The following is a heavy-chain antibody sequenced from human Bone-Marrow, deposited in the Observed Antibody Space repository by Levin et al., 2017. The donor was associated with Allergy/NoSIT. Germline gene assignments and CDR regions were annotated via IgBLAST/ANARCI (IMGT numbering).Heavy chain of an antibody. V-gene: IGHV3-13*04. Sequence: GGSLRLSCAASGFTFSSYDMHWVRQATGRGLEWVSAIGTAADSYYSGSVKGRFTVSRDNAKNSFYLQMNSMRAGDTAADYYARVDLPRYCTSTSCTDSGYYVDYWGQGTLVTVSS. D-gene: IGHD2-2*01. J-gene: IGHJ4*02. CDR1: GFTFSSYD. CDR2: IGTAADS. CDR3: ARVDLPRYCTSTSCTDSGYYVDY.